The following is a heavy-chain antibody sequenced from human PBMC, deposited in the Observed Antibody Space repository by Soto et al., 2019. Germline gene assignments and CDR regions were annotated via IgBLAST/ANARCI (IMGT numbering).Heavy chain of an antibody. CDR2: IYYSGST. CDR1: GGSISSGDYY. CDR3: ARELVVPAAPRYNWFDP. J-gene: IGHJ5*02. Sequence: PSETLSLTCTVSGGSISSGDYYWSWILQPPGKGLEWIVYIYYSGSTYYNPSLKSRFTISVDTSKNQFSLELSSVTAADTAVYYCARELVVPAAPRYNWFDPWGQGTLVTVPQ. V-gene: IGHV4-30-4*01. D-gene: IGHD2-2*01.